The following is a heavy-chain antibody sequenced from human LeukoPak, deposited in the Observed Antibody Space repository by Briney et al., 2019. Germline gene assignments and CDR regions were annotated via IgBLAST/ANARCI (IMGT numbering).Heavy chain of an antibody. Sequence: GGSLRLSCAASGFTFSSHSMNWVRQAPGKGLEWVSSISSSSSYTYYADSVKGRFTISRDNAKNSLYLQMNSLRAEDTAVYYCARARGYYDSSGYSTHFDYWGQGTLVTVSS. D-gene: IGHD3-22*01. CDR2: ISSSSSYT. V-gene: IGHV3-21*01. J-gene: IGHJ4*02. CDR3: ARARGYYDSSGYSTHFDY. CDR1: GFTFSSHS.